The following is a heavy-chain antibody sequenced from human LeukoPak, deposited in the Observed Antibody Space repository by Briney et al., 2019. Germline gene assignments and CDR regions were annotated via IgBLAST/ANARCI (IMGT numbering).Heavy chain of an antibody. CDR3: ARGRITMVRGRNWFDP. CDR1: GGSISSYY. V-gene: IGHV4-59*12. Sequence: SETLSLTCTVSGGSISSYYWSWIRQPPGKGLEWIGYIYYSGSTNYNPSLKSRVTISVDTSKNQFSLKLSSVTAADTAVYYCARGRITMVRGRNWFDPWGQGTLVTVSS. J-gene: IGHJ5*02. CDR2: IYYSGST. D-gene: IGHD3-10*01.